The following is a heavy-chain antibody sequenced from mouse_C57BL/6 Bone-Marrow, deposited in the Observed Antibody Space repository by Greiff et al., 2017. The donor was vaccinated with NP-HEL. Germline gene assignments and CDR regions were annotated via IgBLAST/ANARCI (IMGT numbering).Heavy chain of an antibody. Sequence: EVKLVESEGGLVQPGSSMKLSCTASGFTFSDYYMAWVRQVPEKGLEWVANINYDGSSTYYLDSLKSRFIISRDNAKNILYLQMSSLKSEDTATYYCARAGTGAMYYWGQGTSVTVSS. D-gene: IGHD4-1*01. J-gene: IGHJ4*01. CDR1: GFTFSDYY. CDR2: INYDGSST. V-gene: IGHV5-16*01. CDR3: ARAGTGAMYY.